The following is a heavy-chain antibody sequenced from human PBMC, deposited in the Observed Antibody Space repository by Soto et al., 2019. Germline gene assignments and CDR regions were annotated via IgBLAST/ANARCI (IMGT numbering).Heavy chain of an antibody. CDR3: ARVIAARRRGYYYYMDV. D-gene: IGHD6-6*01. J-gene: IGHJ6*03. CDR1: GGSFSGYY. CDR2: INHSGST. Sequence: SETLSLTCAVYGGSFSGYYWSWIRQPPGKGLEWIGEINHSGSTNYNPSLKSRVTISVDTSKNQFSLKLSSVTAADTAVYYCARVIAARRRGYYYYMDVWGEGTTVTVSS. V-gene: IGHV4-34*01.